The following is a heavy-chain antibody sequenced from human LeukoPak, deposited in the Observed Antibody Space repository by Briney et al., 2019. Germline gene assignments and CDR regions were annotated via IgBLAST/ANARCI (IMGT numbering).Heavy chain of an antibody. D-gene: IGHD2-15*01. V-gene: IGHV4-61*02. CDR3: AREGCSGGSCYYYYYYYYMDV. J-gene: IGHJ6*03. CDR2: IYTSGST. CDR1: GGSISSGSYY. Sequence: SETLSLTCTVSGGSISSGSYYWSWIRQPAGKGLEWIGRIYTSGSTNYNPSLKSRVTISVDTSKNQFSLKLSSVTAADTAVYYCAREGCSGGSCYYYYYYYYMDVWGKGTTVTVSS.